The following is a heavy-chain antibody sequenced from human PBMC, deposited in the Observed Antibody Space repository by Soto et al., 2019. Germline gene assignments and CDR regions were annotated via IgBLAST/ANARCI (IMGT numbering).Heavy chain of an antibody. J-gene: IGHJ4*02. D-gene: IGHD3-9*01. CDR3: ARVLLDYDILTGYFEGFDY. CDR1: GFTVSSNY. Sequence: GGSLRLSCAASGFTVSSNYMSWVRQAPGKGLEWVSVIYSGGSTYYADSVKGRFTISRDNSKNTLYLQMNSLRAEDTAVYYCARVLLDYDILTGYFEGFDYWGQGTLVTVSS. V-gene: IGHV3-66*01. CDR2: IYSGGST.